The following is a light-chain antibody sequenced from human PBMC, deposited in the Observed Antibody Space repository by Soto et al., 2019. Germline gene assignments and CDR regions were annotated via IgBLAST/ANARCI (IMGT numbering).Light chain of an antibody. CDR1: YSNIGSNT. V-gene: IGLV1-44*01. Sequence: QSVLTQPPSASGTPGQTVTISCSGSYSNIGSNTVNWYQQLPGTAPKLLIYTNTHRPSGVPDRFSGSRSGTSASLAISGLQSEDEADYFCATWDDSLNGSYVFGTGTKVTVL. CDR2: TNT. CDR3: ATWDDSLNGSYV. J-gene: IGLJ1*01.